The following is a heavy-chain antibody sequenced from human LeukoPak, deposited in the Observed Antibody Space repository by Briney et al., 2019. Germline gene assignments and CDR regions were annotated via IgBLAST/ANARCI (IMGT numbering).Heavy chain of an antibody. Sequence: SETLSLTCAVYGGSFSGYYWGWIRQPPGKGLEWLGTTYYSGSTDYNPSLKSRVTISVDTSKNQFSLRLSSVTAADTAVYYCARQMGYCSSIRCFHYYYGMDVWGQGTTVTVSS. D-gene: IGHD2-2*01. V-gene: IGHV4-34*01. CDR3: ARQMGYCSSIRCFHYYYGMDV. CDR2: TYYSGST. J-gene: IGHJ6*02. CDR1: GGSFSGYY.